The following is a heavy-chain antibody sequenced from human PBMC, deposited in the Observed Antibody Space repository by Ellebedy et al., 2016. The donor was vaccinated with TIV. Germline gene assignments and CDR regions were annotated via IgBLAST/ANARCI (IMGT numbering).Heavy chain of an antibody. CDR1: GFTFSDYS. Sequence: GESLKISCVASGFTFSDYSMNWVRQAPGKGLEWVSYISGSSSRISYADSVKGRFTISRDNAKNSLYLQMNSLRDEDTALYYCAKSYYGSGSYIDYWGQGTLVTVSS. CDR2: ISGSSSRI. J-gene: IGHJ4*02. D-gene: IGHD3-10*01. CDR3: AKSYYGSGSYIDY. V-gene: IGHV3-48*02.